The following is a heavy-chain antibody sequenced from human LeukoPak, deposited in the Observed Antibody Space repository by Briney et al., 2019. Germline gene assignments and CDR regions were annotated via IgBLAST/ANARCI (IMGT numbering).Heavy chain of an antibody. V-gene: IGHV3-30*18. CDR3: AKRPSDYGDYVSYFDY. CDR1: GFTFSNYA. J-gene: IGHJ4*02. CDR2: ISDDGRRK. D-gene: IGHD4-17*01. Sequence: PGGSLRLSCAGSGFTFSNYAMIWVRQAPGKGLEWVGVISDDGRRKDYADSVKGRFTISRDNSKDTLYLQMNSLRAEDTAVYYCAKRPSDYGDYVSYFDYWGQGTLVTVSS.